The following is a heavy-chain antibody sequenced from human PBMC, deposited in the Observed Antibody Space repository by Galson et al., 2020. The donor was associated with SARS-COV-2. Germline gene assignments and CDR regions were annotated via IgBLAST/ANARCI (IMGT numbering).Heavy chain of an antibody. Sequence: GESLKISCKGSGYSFTSYWIGWVRQMPGKGLEWMGIIYPGDSDTRYSPSFQGQVTISADKSISTAYLQWSSLKASDTAMYYCARHLLFTPYYGDYVNDAFDSWGQGTMVTVSS. J-gene: IGHJ3*02. CDR3: ARHLLFTPYYGDYVNDAFDS. CDR1: GYSFTSYW. D-gene: IGHD4-17*01. CDR2: IYPGDSDT. V-gene: IGHV5-51*01.